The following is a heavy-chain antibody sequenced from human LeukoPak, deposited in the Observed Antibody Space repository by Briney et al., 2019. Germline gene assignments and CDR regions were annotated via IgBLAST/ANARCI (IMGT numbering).Heavy chain of an antibody. CDR1: GGSISSYY. Sequence: PSETLSLTCTVSGGSISSYYWSWIRQPAGKGLEWIGYIYYSGSTNYNPSLKSRVTISVDTSKNQFSLKLSSVTAADTAVYYCARGYDWDLFDYWGQGTLVTVSS. V-gene: IGHV4-59*01. D-gene: IGHD5-12*01. CDR2: IYYSGST. CDR3: ARGYDWDLFDY. J-gene: IGHJ4*02.